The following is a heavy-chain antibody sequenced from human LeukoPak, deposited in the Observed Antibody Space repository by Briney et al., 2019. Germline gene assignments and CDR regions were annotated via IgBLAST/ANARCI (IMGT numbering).Heavy chain of an antibody. Sequence: GGSLRLSCAASGFTVSSNYMSWVRQAPGKGLEWVSVIYSGGSTYYAGSVKGRFTISRDNSKNTLYLQMNSLRAEDTAVYYCARFILGGYSYGDDAFDIWGQGTMVTVSS. D-gene: IGHD5-18*01. CDR2: IYSGGST. J-gene: IGHJ3*02. V-gene: IGHV3-66*02. CDR3: ARFILGGYSYGDDAFDI. CDR1: GFTVSSNY.